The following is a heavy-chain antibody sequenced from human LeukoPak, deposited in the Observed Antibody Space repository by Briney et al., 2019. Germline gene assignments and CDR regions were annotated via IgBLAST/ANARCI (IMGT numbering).Heavy chain of an antibody. CDR1: GGSISSYY. CDR2: IYYSGST. V-gene: IGHV4-59*01. CDR3: ARTGQDYGDYFDY. D-gene: IGHD4-17*01. Sequence: PSETLSLTCTVSGGSISSYYWSWIRQPPGKGLEWIGYIYYSGSTNYNPSLKSRVTISVDTSKNQFSLKLSSVTAADTAVYYCARTGQDYGDYFDYWGQGTLVTVSS. J-gene: IGHJ4*02.